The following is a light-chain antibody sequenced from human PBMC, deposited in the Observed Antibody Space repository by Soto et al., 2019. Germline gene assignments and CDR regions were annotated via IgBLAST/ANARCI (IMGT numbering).Light chain of an antibody. CDR2: GPS. CDR3: QQYYHSPRT. J-gene: IGKJ1*01. Sequence: EIVLTQSPGTLSLSPGKRATISCRASQRVSSRYFAWFQQRPGQVPRLLIFGPSSRAPGIPDRFSGSGSGTDFTLTISRLEPEDFGVYYCQQYYHSPRTFGQGTKVEIK. V-gene: IGKV3-20*01. CDR1: QRVSSRY.